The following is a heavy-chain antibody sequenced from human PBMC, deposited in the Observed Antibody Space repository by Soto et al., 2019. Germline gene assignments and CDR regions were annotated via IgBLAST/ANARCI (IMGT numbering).Heavy chain of an antibody. Sequence: SQRLPWVASGLTCEYYAMHCVRQDPWKGLEWVSGISWNSEGMGYADSVKRRFTISRDNANTSLYLQMNSPRIDDPTLYYCARDGRLVDSAGWPGPWGHGTLVTVSS. V-gene: IGHV3-9*01. CDR2: ISWNSEGM. J-gene: IGHJ5*02. CDR1: GLTCEYYA. D-gene: IGHD6-6*01. CDR3: ARDGRLVDSAGWPGP.